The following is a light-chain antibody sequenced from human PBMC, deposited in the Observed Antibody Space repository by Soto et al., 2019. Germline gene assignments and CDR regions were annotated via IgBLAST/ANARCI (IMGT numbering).Light chain of an antibody. CDR3: QQYNNWPPYT. Sequence: EIVRTQSPATLSVSPGERAALSCRASESVSSNLAWYQQKPGQAPRLLIYGASTRATGIPARCSGSGSGTEFTLTISSLQSEDFAVYYCQQYNNWPPYTFGQGTKVDIK. CDR1: ESVSSN. J-gene: IGKJ2*01. CDR2: GAS. V-gene: IGKV3-15*01.